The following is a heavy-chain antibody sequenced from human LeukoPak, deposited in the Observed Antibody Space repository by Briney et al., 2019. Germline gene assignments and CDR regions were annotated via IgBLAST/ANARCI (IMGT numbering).Heavy chain of an antibody. CDR2: INHSGST. CDR1: GGSFSGYY. V-gene: IGHV4-34*01. J-gene: IGHJ4*02. D-gene: IGHD5-18*01. CDR3: AREYSYGSLGY. Sequence: SETLSLTCAVYGGSFSGYYWSWIRQPPGKGLEWIGEINHSGSTNYNPSLKSRVTISVDTSKNQFSLKPSSVTAADTAVYYCAREYSYGSLGYWGQGTLVTVSS.